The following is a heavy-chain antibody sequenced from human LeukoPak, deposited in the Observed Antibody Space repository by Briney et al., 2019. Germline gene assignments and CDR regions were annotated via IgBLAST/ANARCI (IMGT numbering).Heavy chain of an antibody. V-gene: IGHV1-69*05. CDR1: GGTFSSYA. CDR3: ARAGGYSYGSPRYYYYYYMDV. D-gene: IGHD5-18*01. J-gene: IGHJ6*03. CDR2: IIPIFGTA. Sequence: SVKVSCKASGGTFSSYAISWVRQAPGQGLEWMGGIIPIFGTANYAQKFQGRVTITTHESTSTAYIELSSLRSEDTAVYYCARAGGYSYGSPRYYYYYYMDVWGKGTTVTVSS.